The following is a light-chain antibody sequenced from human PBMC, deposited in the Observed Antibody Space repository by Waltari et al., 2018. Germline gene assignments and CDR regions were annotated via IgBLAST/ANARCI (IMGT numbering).Light chain of an antibody. V-gene: IGLV1-47*01. Sequence: QSVLTQPPSASGTPGQRVTFSCSGSSSNLGNNDVHWYQQLPGTAPKLLIYRSLQRPSGVPGRFSGSKSGTSASLAISGLRSEDEADYYCAAWEDSLTALMFGGGTKVTVL. J-gene: IGLJ3*02. CDR2: RSL. CDR3: AAWEDSLTALM. CDR1: SSNLGNND.